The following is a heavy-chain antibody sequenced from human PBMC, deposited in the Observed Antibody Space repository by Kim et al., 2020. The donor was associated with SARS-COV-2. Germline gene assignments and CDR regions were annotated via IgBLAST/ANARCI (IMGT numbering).Heavy chain of an antibody. CDR2: INHSGST. D-gene: IGHD1-1*01. Sequence: SETLSLTCAVYGGSFSGYYWSWIRQPPGKGLEWIGEINHSGSTNYNPSLKSRVTISVDTSKNQFSLKLSSVTAADTAVYYCARGDWHGEPPDSASNSDDYWGQGTLVTVSS. V-gene: IGHV4-34*01. CDR1: GGSFSGYY. CDR3: ARGDWHGEPPDSASNSDDY. J-gene: IGHJ4*02.